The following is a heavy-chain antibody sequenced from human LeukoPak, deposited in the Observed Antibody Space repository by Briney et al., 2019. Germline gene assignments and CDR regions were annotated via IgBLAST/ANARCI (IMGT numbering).Heavy chain of an antibody. D-gene: IGHD6-13*01. Sequence: SETLSLTCSVSGGSISSYYWNWIRQPPGKGLEWIGYIYYSGSTNYNPSLKSRVTISVDTSKNQFSLKLSSVTAADTAVYYCASSIAAAGNYYYYMVVWGKGTTVTISS. CDR2: IYYSGST. CDR3: ASSIAAAGNYYYYMVV. CDR1: GGSISSYY. J-gene: IGHJ6*03. V-gene: IGHV4-59*08.